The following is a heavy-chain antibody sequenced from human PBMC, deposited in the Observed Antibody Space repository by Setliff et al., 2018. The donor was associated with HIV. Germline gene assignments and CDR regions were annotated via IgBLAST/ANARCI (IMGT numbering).Heavy chain of an antibody. J-gene: IGHJ3*02. CDR3: ARSISLLRGPLGDVFDI. D-gene: IGHD3-10*01. Sequence: SETLSLTCTASGGSISISSHYWGWIRQPPGKGLEWIGRIYHSGITYYNASLKSRVSISVDTSKNQFSVKLNSVTAADTAVYYCARSISLLRGPLGDVFDIWGQGTMVTVSS. V-gene: IGHV4-39*01. CDR1: GGSISISSHY. CDR2: IYHSGIT.